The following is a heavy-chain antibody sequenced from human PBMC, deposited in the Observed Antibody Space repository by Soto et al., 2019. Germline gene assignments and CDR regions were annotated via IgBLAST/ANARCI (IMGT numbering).Heavy chain of an antibody. CDR2: IWYDGSKK. Sequence: QVQLVESGGGVVQPGRSLRLSCAASGFTFSSHAMHWVRQDPGKGLEWVAVIWYDGSKKYYADSVKGRFTVAKDDAKNTLSLQMNSVRVEETAVYYCARDPGYSGFDFDYWGQGTLVTVSS. CDR1: GFTFSSHA. V-gene: IGHV3-33*01. J-gene: IGHJ4*02. CDR3: ARDPGYSGFDFDY. D-gene: IGHD5-12*01.